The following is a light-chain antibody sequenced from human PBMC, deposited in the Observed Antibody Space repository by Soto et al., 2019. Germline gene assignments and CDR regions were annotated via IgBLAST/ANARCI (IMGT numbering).Light chain of an antibody. CDR1: DSNVGINF. J-gene: IGLJ3*02. CDR3: QSYESSLSGWV. Sequence: QSVLTQPPSASATPGQRVTISCSGSDSNVGINFVYWYQQLPGTAPKLLIYTNDQRPSGVPDRFSGSKSGTSASLAISGLRSEDEADYYCQSYESSLSGWVFGGGTKLTVL. V-gene: IGLV1-47*02. CDR2: TND.